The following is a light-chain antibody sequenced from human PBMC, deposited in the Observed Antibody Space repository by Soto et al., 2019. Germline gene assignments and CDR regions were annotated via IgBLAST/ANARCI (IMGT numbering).Light chain of an antibody. Sequence: QSALTQPASVSGSPGQSITISCTGTSSDVGGYNYVSWYQQHPGKAPKLMIYDVTSRPSGVSNRFSDSKSGNTASLTSSELQTEDEDDYYCSSYTSSIPLVFGGGTKVTVL. CDR1: SSDVGGYNY. J-gene: IGLJ2*01. CDR2: DVT. CDR3: SSYTSSIPLV. V-gene: IGLV2-14*01.